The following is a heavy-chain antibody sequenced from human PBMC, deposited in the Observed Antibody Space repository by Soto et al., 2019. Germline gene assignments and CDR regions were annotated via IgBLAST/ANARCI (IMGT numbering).Heavy chain of an antibody. Sequence: SETLSLTCTVSGGSISSSSYYWGWIRQPPGKGLEWIGSIYYSGSTYYNPSLKSRVTISVDTSKNQFSLKLSSVTAADTAVYYCARQGYYDNGGTFDPWGQGTLVTVSS. D-gene: IGHD3-9*01. V-gene: IGHV4-39*01. CDR1: GGSISSSSYY. J-gene: IGHJ5*02. CDR2: IYYSGST. CDR3: ARQGYYDNGGTFDP.